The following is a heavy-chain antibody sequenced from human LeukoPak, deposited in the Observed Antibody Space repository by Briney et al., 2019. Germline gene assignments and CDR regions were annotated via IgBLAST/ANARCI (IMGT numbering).Heavy chain of an antibody. CDR1: GFTFNNAW. V-gene: IGHV3-15*07. CDR3: TTGGYRYGDDY. D-gene: IGHD5-18*01. J-gene: IGHJ4*02. CDR2: FKSKTDGGTI. Sequence: GGSLRLSCAASGFTFNNAWMNWVRQAPGKGLEWVGRFKSKTDGGTIDYAAPVKGRFTISRDDSKNTLYLQMNSLKTEDAAVYYCTTGGYRYGDDYWGQGTLVTVSS.